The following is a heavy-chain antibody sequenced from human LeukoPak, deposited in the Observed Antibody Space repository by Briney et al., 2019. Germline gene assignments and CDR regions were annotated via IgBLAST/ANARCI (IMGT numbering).Heavy chain of an antibody. Sequence: GASLKISCKGSGYRFTSYWIAWVRQMPGKGLEWMGSIYPRDSDTRYSPSFQGQVTISADKSITTAYLQWSSRKASDAAMYYCATPQVSGWNFDYWGQGTLVTVSS. CDR2: IYPRDSDT. J-gene: IGHJ4*02. CDR3: ATPQVSGWNFDY. CDR1: GYRFTSYW. D-gene: IGHD6-19*01. V-gene: IGHV5-51*01.